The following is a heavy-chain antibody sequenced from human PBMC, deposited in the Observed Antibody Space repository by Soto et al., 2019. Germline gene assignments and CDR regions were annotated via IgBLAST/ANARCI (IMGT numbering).Heavy chain of an antibody. CDR1: VYTFTDLS. CDR3: AASIPRSWVLTHFDY. D-gene: IGHD6-13*01. CDR2: FDPEKGKR. J-gene: IGHJ4*02. Sequence: QVPLVQSGAEVKKPGASVKVSCKVSVYTFTDLSMHWVRQAPGEGLEWMGGFDPEKGKRIYAQNFQGRVTMTEDTSTVTAYMALSSLRSDDTAVYYCAASIPRSWVLTHFDYWCQGTLVSVSS. V-gene: IGHV1-24*01.